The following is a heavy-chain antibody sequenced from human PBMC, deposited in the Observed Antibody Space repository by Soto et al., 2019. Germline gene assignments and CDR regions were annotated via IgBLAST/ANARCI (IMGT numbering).Heavy chain of an antibody. CDR1: GFTFSGHA. Sequence: ESGGGVVQPGRSLRLSCTASGFTFSGHAMHWVRQPPGKGLEWVAQIWYDGSNKYYADSVKGRFTISRDNSKNTLYVQMESPRVEDTAVYYCARDGQSLAPYALDVWGQGTSVTVSS. J-gene: IGHJ6*02. CDR2: IWYDGSNK. CDR3: ARDGQSLAPYALDV. D-gene: IGHD6-19*01. V-gene: IGHV3-33*01.